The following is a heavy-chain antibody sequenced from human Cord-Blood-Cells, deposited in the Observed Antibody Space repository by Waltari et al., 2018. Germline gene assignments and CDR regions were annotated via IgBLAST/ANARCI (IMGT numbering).Heavy chain of an antibody. CDR3: ARSSYGGNSGDWFDP. J-gene: IGHJ5*02. D-gene: IGHD4-17*01. Sequence: QVQLQQWGAGLLKPSEPLSLTCAVYGGSFRGYYWSWLRQPPGKGLEWIGEINHSGRTNYNPSLKSRVTISVDTSKNQFSLKLSSVTAADTAVYYCARSSYGGNSGDWFDPWGQGTLVTVSS. V-gene: IGHV4-34*01. CDR2: INHSGRT. CDR1: GGSFRGYY.